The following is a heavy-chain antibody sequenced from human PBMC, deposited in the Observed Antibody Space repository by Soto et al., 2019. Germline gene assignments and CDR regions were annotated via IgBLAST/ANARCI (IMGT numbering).Heavy chain of an antibody. D-gene: IGHD3-10*01. CDR2: INSYGSST. CDR3: AGVSGTDFFAWMHD. CDR1: GFTFSSYW. J-gene: IGHJ6*02. V-gene: IGHV3-74*01. Sequence: GGSLRLSGAASGFTFSSYWMHWVRQAPGKGLVWVSRINSYGSSTSYADSVKGRFTISRDNAKNTLYLQMNSLRAEDTAVYYCAGVSGTDFFAWMHDWGPGASDAVSS.